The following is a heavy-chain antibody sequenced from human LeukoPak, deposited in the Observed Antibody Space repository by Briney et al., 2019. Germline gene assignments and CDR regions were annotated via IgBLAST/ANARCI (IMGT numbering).Heavy chain of an antibody. J-gene: IGHJ6*02. D-gene: IGHD6-19*01. CDR1: GYTLTELS. CDR3: ASLDSSEGYYYGMDV. V-gene: IGHV1-24*01. CDR2: FDPEDGET. Sequence: ASVKVSCKVSGYTLTELSMHWVRQAPGKGLEWMGGFDPEDGETIYAQKFQGRVTMTEDTSTDTAYMELRSLRSDDTAVYYCASLDSSEGYYYGMDVWGQGTTVTVSS.